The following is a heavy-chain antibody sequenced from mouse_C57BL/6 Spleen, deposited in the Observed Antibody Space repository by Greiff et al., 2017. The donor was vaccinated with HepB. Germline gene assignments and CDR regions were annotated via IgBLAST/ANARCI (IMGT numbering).Heavy chain of an antibody. CDR1: GFNIKDYY. CDR2: IDPEDGET. J-gene: IGHJ4*01. Sequence: EVQRVESGAELVKPGASVKLSCTASGFNIKDYYMHWVKQRTEQGLEWIGRIDPEDGETKYAPKFQGKATITADTSSNTAYLQLSSLTSEDTAVYYCARWGTTVVAGSYYAMDYWGQGTSVTVSS. CDR3: ARWGTTVVAGSYYAMDY. D-gene: IGHD1-1*01. V-gene: IGHV14-2*01.